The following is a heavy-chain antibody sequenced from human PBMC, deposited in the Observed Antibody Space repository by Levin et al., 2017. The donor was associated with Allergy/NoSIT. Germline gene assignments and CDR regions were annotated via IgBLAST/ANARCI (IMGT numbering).Heavy chain of an antibody. CDR3: AKIGARDPRARGVIIEF. Sequence: PGGSLRLSCAASGFTFSSYALSWVRQAPGRGLEWVSSVSGGGGSTYYADSVKGRFIISRDNSKNTLYLQMNSLRAGDTAAYYCAKIGARDPRARGVIIEFWGQGTLVTVSS. J-gene: IGHJ4*02. CDR2: VSGGGGST. V-gene: IGHV3-23*01. D-gene: IGHD3-10*01. CDR1: GFTFSSYA.